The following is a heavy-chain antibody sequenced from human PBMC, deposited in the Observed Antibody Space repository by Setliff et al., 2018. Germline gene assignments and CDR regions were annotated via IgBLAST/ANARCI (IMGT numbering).Heavy chain of an antibody. J-gene: IGHJ6*03. CDR1: GESFSNNY. CDR2: SNHGGST. D-gene: IGHD3-10*01. V-gene: IGHV4-34*01. CDR3: ARDNRARHYMDV. Sequence: SETLSLTCSVYGESFSNNYWSWIRQTPGKGLEWIGESNHGGSTSYHPSLKSRLTMSVDTSKNQLSLTLTSVTAADTAIYYCARDNRARHYMDVWGKGTTVTVSS.